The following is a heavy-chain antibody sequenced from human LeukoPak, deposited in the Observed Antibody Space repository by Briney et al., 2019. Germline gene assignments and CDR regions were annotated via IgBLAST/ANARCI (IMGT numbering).Heavy chain of an antibody. J-gene: IGHJ4*02. Sequence: SETLSLTCTVSGGSISNYYWSWIRQPPGKRLEWIGYIYYSGSPNYSPSLKSRVTMSLDTSRNQFSLKLSSVTAADTAVYYCTRTSASTAIDYWGPGTLATVSS. CDR2: IYYSGSP. CDR1: GGSISNYY. V-gene: IGHV4-59*01. D-gene: IGHD4-17*01. CDR3: TRTSASTAIDY.